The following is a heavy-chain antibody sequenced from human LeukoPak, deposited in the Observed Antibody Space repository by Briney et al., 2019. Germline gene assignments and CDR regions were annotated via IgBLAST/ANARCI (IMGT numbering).Heavy chain of an antibody. CDR1: GGSISCYY. V-gene: IGHV4-59*08. D-gene: IGHD4-11*01. CDR2: IYYSGST. CDR3: ATLGTTVTNPFDY. J-gene: IGHJ4*02. Sequence: SETLSLTCTVSGGSISCYYWSWIRQPPGKGLEWIGYIYYSGSTNYNPSLKSRVTISVDTSKNQFSLKLSSVTAADTAVYYCATLGTTVTNPFDYWGQGTLVTVSS.